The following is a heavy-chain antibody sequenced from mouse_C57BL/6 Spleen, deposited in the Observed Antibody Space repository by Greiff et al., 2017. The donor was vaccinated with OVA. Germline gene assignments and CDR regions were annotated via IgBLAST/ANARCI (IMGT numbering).Heavy chain of an antibody. CDR3: ALIITTDAMDY. D-gene: IGHD1-1*01. CDR2: INYDGSST. CDR1: GFTFSDYY. V-gene: IGHV5-16*01. Sequence: EVKLMESEGGLVQPGSSMKLSCTASGFTFSDYYMAWVRQVPEKGLEWVANINYDGSSTYYLDSLKSRFIISRDNAKNILYLQMSSLKSEDTATYYCALIITTDAMDYWGQGTSVTVSS. J-gene: IGHJ4*01.